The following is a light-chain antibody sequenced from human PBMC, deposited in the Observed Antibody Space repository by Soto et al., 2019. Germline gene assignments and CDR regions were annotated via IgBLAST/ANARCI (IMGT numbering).Light chain of an antibody. J-gene: IGLJ1*01. V-gene: IGLV1-44*01. CDR1: SSNIGSNT. Sequence: QPVLTQPPSASGTPGQRVTISCSGSSSNIGSNTVNWYQQLPGTAPKLLIYSNNKRPSGVPDRFSGSKSGTSASLAISGLQSEDEAYYYCAAWDVSLNGYVFGTGTKLTVL. CDR2: SNN. CDR3: AAWDVSLNGYV.